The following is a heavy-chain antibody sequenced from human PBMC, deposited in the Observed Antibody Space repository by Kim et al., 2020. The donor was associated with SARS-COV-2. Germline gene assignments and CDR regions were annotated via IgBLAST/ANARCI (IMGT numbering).Heavy chain of an antibody. V-gene: IGHV3-33*01. J-gene: IGHJ4*02. CDR3: ARTLEVDCGGTCYPLYFDG. Sequence: GGSLRLSCAASGFTFRSYGMHWVRQAPGKGLEWVAVIWFDGSNEKYADSVKGRFAISRDNAKNTLYLQMNSLRDEDTAIYYCARTLEVDCGGTCYPLYFDGWGQGILVTVST. D-gene: IGHD2-21*02. CDR2: IWFDGSNE. CDR1: GFTFRSYG.